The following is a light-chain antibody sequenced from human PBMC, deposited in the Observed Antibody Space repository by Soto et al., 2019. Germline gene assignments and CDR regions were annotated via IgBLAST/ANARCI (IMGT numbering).Light chain of an antibody. CDR1: SSYISSYNY. J-gene: IGLJ2*01. CDR3: SSYTISSTVV. V-gene: IGLV2-14*03. CDR2: DVS. Sequence: QSALTPPASVSGSPGQSITISCTTSSSYISSYNYVSWYQQHTGKAPRLIIYDVSSRPSGISNRFSGSKSGNTVSLTISGLQAEDEADYFCSSYTISSTVVFGGGTKLTVL.